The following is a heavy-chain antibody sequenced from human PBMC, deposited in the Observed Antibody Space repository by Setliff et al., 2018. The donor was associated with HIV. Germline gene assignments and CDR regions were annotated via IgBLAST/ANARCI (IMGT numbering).Heavy chain of an antibody. CDR1: GYSITNGYY. D-gene: IGHD3-10*01. CDR3: ARYYGSGTYRRWFDP. J-gene: IGHJ5*02. CDR2: IYHDGST. Sequence: SETLSLTCSVSGYSITNGYYWGWIRQPPGKGLEWVGSIYHDGSTYYNPSLRSRVTISVDTSKNQSSLKLSSVIAADTAVYYCARYYGSGTYRRWFDPWGQGTPVTVSS. V-gene: IGHV4-38-2*02.